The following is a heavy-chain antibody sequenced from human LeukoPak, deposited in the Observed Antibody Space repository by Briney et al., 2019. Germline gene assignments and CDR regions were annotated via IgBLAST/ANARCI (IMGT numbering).Heavy chain of an antibody. Sequence: PSETLSLTCTVSGGSISSSAYHWGWIRQPPGKGLEWIGSIHIGGSTYYNPSLKSRVTISVDKSKNQFSLKLSSVTAADTAVYYCARFYDSSGGSWSWDAFDIWGQGTMVTVSS. J-gene: IGHJ3*02. CDR2: IHIGGST. V-gene: IGHV4-39*07. CDR3: ARFYDSSGGSWSWDAFDI. CDR1: GGSISSSAYH. D-gene: IGHD3-22*01.